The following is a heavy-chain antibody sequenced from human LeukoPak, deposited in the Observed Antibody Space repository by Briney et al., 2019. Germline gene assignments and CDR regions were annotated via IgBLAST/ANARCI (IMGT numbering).Heavy chain of an antibody. CDR2: FYYTGST. V-gene: IGHV4-39*07. CDR3: ARGKYFDSTGWDY. D-gene: IGHD3-22*01. J-gene: IGHJ4*02. Sequence: SETLSLTCTVSGNSISSSSYYWVWIRQPPGKGLEWIGNFYYTGSTYYNPSLKSRVTISIDTSKNQFSLKLSSVTAADTAVYHCARGKYFDSTGWDYWGQGTLVTVSS. CDR1: GNSISSSSYY.